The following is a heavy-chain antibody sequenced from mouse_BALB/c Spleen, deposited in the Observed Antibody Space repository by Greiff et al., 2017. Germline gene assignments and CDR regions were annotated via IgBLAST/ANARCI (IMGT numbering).Heavy chain of an antibody. Sequence: QVQLKESAAELARPGASVKMSCKASGYTFTSYTMHWVKQRPGQGLEWIGYINPSSGYTEYNQKFKDKTTLTADKSSSTAYMQLSSLTSEDSAVYYCASRYEGFAYWGQGTLVTVSA. CDR2: INPSSGYT. V-gene: IGHV1-4*02. CDR3: ASRYEGFAY. CDR1: GYTFTSYT. D-gene: IGHD2-12*01. J-gene: IGHJ3*01.